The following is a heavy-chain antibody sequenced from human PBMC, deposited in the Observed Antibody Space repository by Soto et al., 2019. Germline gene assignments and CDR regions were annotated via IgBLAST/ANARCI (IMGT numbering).Heavy chain of an antibody. V-gene: IGHV1-18*04. Sequence: GASVKVSCKASGYTFTSYGISWVRQASGQGLEWMGWISAYNGNTNYAQKLQGRVTMTTDTSTSTAYMELRSLRSDDTAVYYCARDRGRYCSGGSCPTGGYWGQGTLVTVSS. CDR3: ARDRGRYCSGGSCPTGGY. J-gene: IGHJ4*02. CDR2: ISAYNGNT. CDR1: GYTFTSYG. D-gene: IGHD2-15*01.